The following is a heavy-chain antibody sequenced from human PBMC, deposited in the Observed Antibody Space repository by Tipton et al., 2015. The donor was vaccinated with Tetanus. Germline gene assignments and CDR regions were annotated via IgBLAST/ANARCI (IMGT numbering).Heavy chain of an antibody. V-gene: IGHV5-51*01. CDR3: ARRRTTTALSYYFDS. Sequence: QLVQSGAEVKKPGESLKISCKGSGYNFTIYWIGWVRQMPGKGLEWMGIIYPGDSNIRYSPSFQGQVTISADRSISTAYLQWSSLEASDTAMYYCARRRTTTALSYYFDSWGQGTLVTVSS. D-gene: IGHD4-17*01. CDR1: GYNFTIYW. J-gene: IGHJ4*02. CDR2: IYPGDSNI.